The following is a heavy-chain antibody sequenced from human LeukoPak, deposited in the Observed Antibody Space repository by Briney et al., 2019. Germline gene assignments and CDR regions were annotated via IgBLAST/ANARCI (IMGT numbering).Heavy chain of an antibody. CDR3: ARGPAPMFYDSSGYYYQDY. CDR1: GGSISSSNW. Sequence: SETLSLTCAVSGGSISSSNWWSWVRQPPGKGLEWIGEIYHSGSTNYNPSLKSRVTISVDKSKNQFSLKLSSVTAADTAVYYCARGPAPMFYDSSGYYYQDYWGQGTLVAVSS. D-gene: IGHD3-22*01. J-gene: IGHJ4*02. CDR2: IYHSGST. V-gene: IGHV4-4*02.